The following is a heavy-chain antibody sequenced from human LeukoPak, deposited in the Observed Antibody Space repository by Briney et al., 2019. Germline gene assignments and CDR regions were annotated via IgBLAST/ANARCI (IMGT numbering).Heavy chain of an antibody. CDR1: GFTFSSYA. V-gene: IGHV3-30-3*01. D-gene: IGHD1-26*01. CDR3: ARDLSGSYPSGAFDI. J-gene: IGHJ3*02. Sequence: PGRSLRLSCAASGFTFSSYAMHWVRQAPGKGLEWVAVISYDGSNKYYADSVKGRFTISRDNSKNTLYLQMNSLRAEDTAVYYCARDLSGSYPSGAFDIWGQGTMVTVSS. CDR2: ISYDGSNK.